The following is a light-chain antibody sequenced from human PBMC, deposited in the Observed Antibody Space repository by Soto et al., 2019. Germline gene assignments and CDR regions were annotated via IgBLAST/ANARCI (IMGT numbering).Light chain of an antibody. Sequence: ALTQPASVSGSPGQSITISCTGASSDVGGYDYVSWYQLHPGKAPKLMVFEVSNRPSGVSYRFSGSKSGNTASLTISGLQAEDEADYFCSSYSISTAYLFGTGTKVTVL. CDR2: EVS. V-gene: IGLV2-14*01. CDR1: SSDVGGYDY. J-gene: IGLJ1*01. CDR3: SSYSISTAYL.